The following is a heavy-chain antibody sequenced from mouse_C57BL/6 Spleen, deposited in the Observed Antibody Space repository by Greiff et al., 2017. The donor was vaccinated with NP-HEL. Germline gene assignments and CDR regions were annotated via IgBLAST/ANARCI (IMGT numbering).Heavy chain of an antibody. CDR3: AREGSNYEGDAMDY. V-gene: IGHV5-16*01. CDR1: GFTFRDYY. J-gene: IGHJ4*01. CDR2: INYDGSSS. D-gene: IGHD2-5*01. Sequence: DVKLVESEGGLVQPGSSMKLSCTASGFTFRDYYMAWVRQVPEKGLEWVANINYDGSSSYYLDSLKSRFIISRDNAKNILYLQMSSLKSEDTATYYCAREGSNYEGDAMDYWGQGTSVTGSS.